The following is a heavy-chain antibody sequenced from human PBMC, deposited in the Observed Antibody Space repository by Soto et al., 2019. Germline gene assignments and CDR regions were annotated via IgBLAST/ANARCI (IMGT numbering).Heavy chain of an antibody. CDR3: QRSALSAGAPYYDILTDYYMRYYYYYLDV. J-gene: IGHJ6*03. D-gene: IGHD3-9*01. V-gene: IGHV1-8*01. CDR2: MNPNSGNT. Sequence: QVQLVQSGAEVKKPGASVKVSCKASGYTFTSYDINWVRQATGQGLEWMGWMNPNSGNTAYAQKFQGRVTMTRNTPISTAYMELSSLRSEDTTVYCWQRSALSAGAPYYDILTDYYMRYYYYYLDVWGKGTTVTVSS. CDR1: GYTFTSYD.